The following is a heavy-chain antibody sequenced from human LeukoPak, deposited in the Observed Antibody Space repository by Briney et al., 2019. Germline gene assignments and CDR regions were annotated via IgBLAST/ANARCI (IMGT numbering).Heavy chain of an antibody. CDR3: ARVPLVAAAGFYYYGMDV. CDR2: IYYSGST. J-gene: IGHJ6*02. D-gene: IGHD6-13*01. V-gene: IGHV4-59*01. CDR1: GGSISSYY. Sequence: SETLSLTCTVSGGSISSYYWSWIRQPPGKGLEWIGYIYYSGSTNYNPSLKSRVTISVDTSKNQFSPKLSSVTAADTAVYYCARVPLVAAAGFYYYGMDVWGQGTTVTVSS.